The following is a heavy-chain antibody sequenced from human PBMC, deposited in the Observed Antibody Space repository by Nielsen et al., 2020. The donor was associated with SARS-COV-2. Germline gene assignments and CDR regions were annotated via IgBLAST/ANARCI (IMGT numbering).Heavy chain of an antibody. CDR2: INPYSGDT. Sequence: ASVKVSCKASGYTFTDYYMHWVRQAPGQGLEWMGCINPYSGDTNYAQKFQGTVTMTRDASISTVYMELTSNDTAVYYCARARATIFGLVMSYGMDVWGQGTTVAVSS. V-gene: IGHV1-2*02. CDR1: GYTFTDYY. D-gene: IGHD3/OR15-3a*01. CDR3: ARARATIFGLVMSYGMDV. J-gene: IGHJ6*02.